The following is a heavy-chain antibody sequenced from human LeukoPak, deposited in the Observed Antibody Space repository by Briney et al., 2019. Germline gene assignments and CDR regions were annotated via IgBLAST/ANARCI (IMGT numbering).Heavy chain of an antibody. CDR1: GGSISSYY. D-gene: IGHD1-7*01. CDR3: ARAGWNWEDYFDY. Sequence: KPSETLSLTCTVSGGSISSYYWSWIRQPPGKGLERIGRIYTSGSTNYNPSLKSRVTISVDTSKNQFSLKLSSVTAADTAVYYCARAGWNWEDYFDYWGQGTLVTVSS. J-gene: IGHJ4*02. V-gene: IGHV4-4*08. CDR2: IYTSGST.